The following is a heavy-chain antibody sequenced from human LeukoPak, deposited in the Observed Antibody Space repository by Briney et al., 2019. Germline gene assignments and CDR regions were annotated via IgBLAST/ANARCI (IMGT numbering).Heavy chain of an antibody. Sequence: GGSLRLSCAASGFTFSNYAMSWVRHAPGKGLEWVSAITGSGGGTYYADSVKGRFTISRDNSKNTLYLQMNSLRAEDTAVYYCAKWGDYDVLTGYYDPDYWGQGTLVTVSS. CDR2: ITGSGGGT. V-gene: IGHV3-23*01. CDR1: GFTFSNYA. J-gene: IGHJ4*02. CDR3: AKWGDYDVLTGYYDPDY. D-gene: IGHD3-9*01.